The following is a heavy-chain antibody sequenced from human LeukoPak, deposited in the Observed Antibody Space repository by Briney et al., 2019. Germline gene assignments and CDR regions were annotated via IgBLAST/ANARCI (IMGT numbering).Heavy chain of an antibody. CDR2: INHSGST. Sequence: SETLSLTCAVYGGSFSDYYWNWIRQPPGKGLEWIGEINHSGSTNYNPSLKSRVTMSVDTFKNQFSLTLSSVTAADTAVYYCALPSVAGYYFDYWGQGTLVTVSS. D-gene: IGHD6-19*01. CDR3: ALPSVAGYYFDY. J-gene: IGHJ4*02. V-gene: IGHV4-34*01. CDR1: GGSFSDYY.